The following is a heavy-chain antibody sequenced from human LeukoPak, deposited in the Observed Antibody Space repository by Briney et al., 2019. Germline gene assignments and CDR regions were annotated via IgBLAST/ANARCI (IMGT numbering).Heavy chain of an antibody. CDR1: GGSISSSYYY. V-gene: IGHV4-39*07. J-gene: IGHJ4*02. Sequence: PSETLSLTCTVSGGSISSSYYYWVWIRQPPGKGLEWIGSIYYSGSTNYNPSLKSRVTISVDTSKNQFSLKLSSVTAADTAVYYCARGRAFDYWGQGTLVTVSS. CDR2: IYYSGST. CDR3: ARGRAFDY.